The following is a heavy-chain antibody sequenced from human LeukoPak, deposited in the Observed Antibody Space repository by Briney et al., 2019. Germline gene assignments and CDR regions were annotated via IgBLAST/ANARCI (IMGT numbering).Heavy chain of an antibody. CDR2: IYYTGST. CDR1: GGSISRSGYS. CDR3: AREAFCGGDCYSGFDY. J-gene: IGHJ4*02. Sequence: SQTLSHTCAVSGGSISRSGYSWSWIRQPPGKGLDWIAYIYYTGSTYYNPSLKSRVTISVDTSRNQFSLKLNSVTAADTAVYYCAREAFCGGDCYSGFDYWGQGTLVTVSS. D-gene: IGHD2-21*02. V-gene: IGHV4-30-4*07.